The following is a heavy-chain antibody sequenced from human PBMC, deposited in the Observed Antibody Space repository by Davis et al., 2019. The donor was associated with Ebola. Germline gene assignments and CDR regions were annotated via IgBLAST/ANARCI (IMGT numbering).Heavy chain of an antibody. CDR3: ARYCSVITCNLFDF. J-gene: IGHJ4*02. V-gene: IGHV4-34*01. CDR2: IYHTGRT. CDR1: GGSFSGYY. Sequence: PSETLSLTCAVYGGSFSGYYWTWVRQSPEKGLEWIGEIYHTGRTTSNSALKSRVTISVDRSRNQFSLKLTSVTAADTAVYYCARYCSVITCNLFDFGGQGSLVIVSS. D-gene: IGHD2-15*01.